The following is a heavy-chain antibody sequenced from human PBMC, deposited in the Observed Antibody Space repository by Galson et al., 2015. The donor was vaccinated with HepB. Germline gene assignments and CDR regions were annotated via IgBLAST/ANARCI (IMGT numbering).Heavy chain of an antibody. CDR1: GYSFTDYY. Sequence: SVKVSCKASGYSFTDYYMHWVRQAPGQRLEWMGRINPNSGGTNYTQKFQGRVTMTRDTSVSTAYMELSRLRFDDTAVYYCARSMVQGVIIRDNWFDPWGQGTLVTVSS. J-gene: IGHJ5*02. CDR3: ARSMVQGVIIRDNWFDP. V-gene: IGHV1-2*06. D-gene: IGHD3-10*01. CDR2: INPNSGGT.